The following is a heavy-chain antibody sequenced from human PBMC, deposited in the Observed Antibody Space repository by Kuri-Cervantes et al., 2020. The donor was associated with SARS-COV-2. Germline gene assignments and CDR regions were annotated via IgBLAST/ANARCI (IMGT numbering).Heavy chain of an antibody. CDR3: ARGLGIQGYYYGMDV. CDR2: IYAGGGT. D-gene: IGHD3/OR15-3a*01. J-gene: IGHJ6*02. V-gene: IGHV3-66*02. Sequence: GESLKISCAASGFIVSSSYMSWVRQAPGKGLEWVSIIYAGGGTYYADSVKGQFTISRDISKNTVFLQMNRLRPEDTAVYYCARGLGIQGYYYGMDVWGQGTTVTVSS. CDR1: GFIVSSSY.